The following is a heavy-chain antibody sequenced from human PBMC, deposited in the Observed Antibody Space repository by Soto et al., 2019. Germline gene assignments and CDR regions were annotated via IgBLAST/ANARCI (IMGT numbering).Heavy chain of an antibody. Sequence: QVQLQESGPGLVKPSGTLSLTCAVSGGSISSSYWWSWVRQPPGKGLEWIGEIYHSGSTNYNTYHTXRXXISVDKSKNQFSLKVASVTAADTAVYYCARVSGSYYYGMDVWGQGTTVTVSS. J-gene: IGHJ6*02. CDR3: ARVSGSYYYGMDV. CDR1: GGSISSSYW. CDR2: IYHSGST. V-gene: IGHV4-4*02.